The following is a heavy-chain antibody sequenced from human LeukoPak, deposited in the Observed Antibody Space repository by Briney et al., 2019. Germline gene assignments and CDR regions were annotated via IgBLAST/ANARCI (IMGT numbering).Heavy chain of an antibody. CDR2: INHSGST. CDR1: GGSFSGYY. D-gene: IGHD6-13*01. CDR3: ARGLRGIAAAGSRVNWFDP. V-gene: IGHV4-34*01. J-gene: IGHJ5*02. Sequence: SETLSLTCAVYGGSFSGYYWSWIRQPPGKGLEWIGEINHSGSTNYNPSLKSRVTISVDTSKNQFSLKLSSVTAADTAVYYCARGLRGIAAAGSRVNWFDPWGQGTLVTVSS.